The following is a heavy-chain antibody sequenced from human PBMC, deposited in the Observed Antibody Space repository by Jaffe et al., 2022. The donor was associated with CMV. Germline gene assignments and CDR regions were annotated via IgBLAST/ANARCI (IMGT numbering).Heavy chain of an antibody. J-gene: IGHJ4*02. CDR3: ARDRGKNSNYGPAPYYFDY. CDR2: ISSSSSTI. CDR1: GFTFSSYS. D-gene: IGHD4-4*01. Sequence: EVQLVESGGGLVQPGGSLRLSCAASGFTFSSYSMNWVRQAPGKGLEWVSYISSSSSTIYYADSVKGRFTISRDNAKNSLYLQMNSLRDEDTAVYYCARDRGKNSNYGPAPYYFDYWGQGTLVTVSS. V-gene: IGHV3-48*02.